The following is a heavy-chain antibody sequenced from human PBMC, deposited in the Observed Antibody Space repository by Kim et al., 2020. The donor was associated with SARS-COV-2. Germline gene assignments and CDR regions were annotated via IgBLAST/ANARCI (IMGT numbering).Heavy chain of an antibody. V-gene: IGHV1-46*01. Sequence: YGQKFQGRVTMTRDTSTSTGYMELSSLRSEDTAVYYCARGHSSGWPDFDYWGQGTLVTVSS. CDR3: ARGHSSGWPDFDY. J-gene: IGHJ4*02. D-gene: IGHD6-19*01.